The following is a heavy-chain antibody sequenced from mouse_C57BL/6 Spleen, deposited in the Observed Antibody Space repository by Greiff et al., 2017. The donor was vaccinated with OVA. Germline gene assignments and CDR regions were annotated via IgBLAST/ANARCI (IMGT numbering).Heavy chain of an antibody. V-gene: IGHV1-15*01. D-gene: IGHD2-4*01. CDR2: IDPETGGT. CDR3: TRDYGRRFAY. Sequence: QVQLQQSGAELVRPGASVTLSCKASGYTFTDYEMHWVKQTPVHGLEWIGAIDPETGGTAYNQKFKGKAILTADKSSSTAYMELRSLTSEDSAVYYCTRDYGRRFAYWGQGTLVTVSA. J-gene: IGHJ3*01. CDR1: GYTFTDYE.